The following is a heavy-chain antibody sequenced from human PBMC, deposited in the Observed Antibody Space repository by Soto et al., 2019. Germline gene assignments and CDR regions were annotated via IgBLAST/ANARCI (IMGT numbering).Heavy chain of an antibody. V-gene: IGHV3-30*18. D-gene: IGHD6-6*01. CDR1: GFTFSRYG. Sequence: QVQLVESGGGVVQPGRSLRLSCAASGFTFSRYGMHWVRQAPGKGLEWVAVISYDGSNKYYADSVKGRFTISRDNSKNTLYLQMNSLRAEDTAVYYCAKDCIAGRPDYYYGMDVWGQGTTVIVSS. CDR2: ISYDGSNK. J-gene: IGHJ6*02. CDR3: AKDCIAGRPDYYYGMDV.